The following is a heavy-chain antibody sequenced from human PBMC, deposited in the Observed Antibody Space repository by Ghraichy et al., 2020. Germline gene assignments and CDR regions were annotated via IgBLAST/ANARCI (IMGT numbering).Heavy chain of an antibody. V-gene: IGHV3-23*01. D-gene: IGHD1-14*01. Sequence: GGSLRLSCAASGFTFSSNAMSWVRQAPGKGLEWVSGISGSGGTTYYADSVKGRFTISRDNAKNTLYLQLNSLRAEDTAVYYCAKNNGVFDFWGQGTLVTVSS. J-gene: IGHJ4*02. CDR3: AKNNGVFDF. CDR2: ISGSGGTT. CDR1: GFTFSSNA.